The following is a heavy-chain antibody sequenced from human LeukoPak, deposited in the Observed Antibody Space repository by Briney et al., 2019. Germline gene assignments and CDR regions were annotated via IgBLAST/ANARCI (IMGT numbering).Heavy chain of an antibody. J-gene: IGHJ4*02. CDR1: GGTFSSYA. CDR2: IIPILGIA. CDR3: ARGLRYCSGGSCY. D-gene: IGHD2-15*01. V-gene: IGHV1-69*04. Sequence: GASVKVSCKASGGTFSSYAISWVRQAPGQGLEWMGRIIPILGIANYAQKFQGRVTITADKSTSTAYMELSSLRSEDTAVYCCARGLRYCSGGSCYWGQGTLVTVSS.